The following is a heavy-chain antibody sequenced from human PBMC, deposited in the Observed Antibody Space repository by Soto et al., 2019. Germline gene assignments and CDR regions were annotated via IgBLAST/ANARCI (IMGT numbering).Heavy chain of an antibody. CDR2: IYHRGSA. CDR3: ARGVAYYDFLSDQMGFDY. J-gene: IGHJ4*02. V-gene: IGHV4-30-2*01. Sequence: QLQLQESGSGLVKPSQTLSLTCAVSGGSISSGGYSWSWIRQPPGKGLEWIGYIYHRGSAYYNPSLKSRVTLSVDRSKNQFSLKLRSVTAADTAVYYCARGVAYYDFLSDQMGFDYWGQGPLVTVSS. D-gene: IGHD3-3*01. CDR1: GGSISSGGYS.